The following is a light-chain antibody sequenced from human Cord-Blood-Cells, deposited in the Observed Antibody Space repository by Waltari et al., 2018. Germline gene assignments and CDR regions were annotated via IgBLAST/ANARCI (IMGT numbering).Light chain of an antibody. CDR3: QVWDSSSDHWV. CDR2: YDS. CDR1: NIGSKS. Sequence: SYVLTQPPSVSVAPGKTARITCGGNNIGSKSVHWYQQKPGQAPVLVIYYDSDRPAGIPESVSGTNSGTNEKMKISRVEAGDEADYYCQVWDSSSDHWVFGGGTKLTVL. V-gene: IGLV3-21*04. J-gene: IGLJ3*02.